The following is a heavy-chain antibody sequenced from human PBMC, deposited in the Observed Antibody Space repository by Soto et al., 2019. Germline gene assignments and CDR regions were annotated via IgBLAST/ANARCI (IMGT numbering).Heavy chain of an antibody. CDR3: ARHHGTGDRNDAFDI. V-gene: IGHV1-2*04. J-gene: IGHJ3*02. CDR1: GYTFTGYY. Sequence: ASVKVSCKASGYTFTGYYMHWVRQAPGQGLEWMGWINPNSGGTNYAQKFQGWVTMTRDTSISTAYMELSRLRSDDTAVYYCARHHGTGDRNDAFDIWGQGTMVTVSS. CDR2: INPNSGGT. D-gene: IGHD7-27*01.